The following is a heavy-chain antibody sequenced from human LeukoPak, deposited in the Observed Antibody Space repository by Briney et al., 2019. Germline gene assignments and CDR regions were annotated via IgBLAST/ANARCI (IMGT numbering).Heavy chain of an antibody. Sequence: GGSLRLSCAASGFTFSDYYMSWIRQAPGKGLEWVPYISSSGSTIYYADSVKGRFTISRDNAKNSLYLQMNSLRAEDTAVYYCARATAVRYCSSTSCRRNWFDPWGQGTLVTVSS. CDR1: GFTFSDYY. J-gene: IGHJ5*02. CDR2: ISSSGSTI. D-gene: IGHD2-2*01. V-gene: IGHV3-11*01. CDR3: ARATAVRYCSSTSCRRNWFDP.